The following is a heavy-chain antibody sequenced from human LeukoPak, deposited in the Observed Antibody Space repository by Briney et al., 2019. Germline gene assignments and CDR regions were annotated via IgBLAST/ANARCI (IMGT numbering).Heavy chain of an antibody. D-gene: IGHD3-3*01. CDR3: ARVFVDGGYDFWSGYLGYYYYYMDV. V-gene: IGHV1-18*01. J-gene: IGHJ6*03. Sequence: ASVKVSCKASGYTFTSYGISWVRQAPGQGLEWMGWISAYNGNTNYAQKLQGRVTMTTDTSTSTAYMELRSLRSDDTAVYYCARVFVDGGYDFWSGYLGYYYYYMDVWGKGTTVTVSS. CDR1: GYTFTSYG. CDR2: ISAYNGNT.